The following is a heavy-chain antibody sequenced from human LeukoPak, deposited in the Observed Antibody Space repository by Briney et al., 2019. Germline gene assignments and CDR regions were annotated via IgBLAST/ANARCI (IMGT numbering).Heavy chain of an antibody. CDR3: AREAWDGTLSGWFDP. J-gene: IGHJ5*02. Sequence: SQTLSLTCSVSGGPITRGVYYWSWIRHLPEKGLEWIGYIFSSGSTSYNPSLRSRVTVSFDTSKNQFFLNLSSVTAADTAIYYCAREAWDGTLSGWFDPWGQGTLVTVSS. CDR2: IFSSGST. V-gene: IGHV4-31*03. D-gene: IGHD1-7*01. CDR1: GGPITRGVYY.